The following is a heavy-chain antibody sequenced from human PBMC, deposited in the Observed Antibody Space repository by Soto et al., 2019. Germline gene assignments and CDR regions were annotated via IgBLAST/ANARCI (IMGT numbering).Heavy chain of an antibody. Sequence: GGSLRLSSAASGFTFSSYAMSWVRQSPGKGLEWVSALSGSGGITYYADSVKGRFTISRDNSKNALYLQMNSLRAEDTAVYYCAKDRYSGEMATITPTRGYFDYWGQGTLVTVSS. D-gene: IGHD5-12*01. CDR1: GFTFSSYA. CDR2: LSGSGGIT. J-gene: IGHJ4*02. V-gene: IGHV3-23*01. CDR3: AKDRYSGEMATITPTRGYFDY.